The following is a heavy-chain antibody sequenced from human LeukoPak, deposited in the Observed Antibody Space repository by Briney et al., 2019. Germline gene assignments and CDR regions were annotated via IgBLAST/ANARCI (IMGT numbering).Heavy chain of an antibody. CDR3: ARDSGDDSSGYYKYYFDY. Sequence: ASVKVSCKASGYTFTSYGISWVRQAPGQGLEWMGWISAYNGNTNYAQKLQGRVTMTTDTSTSTAYMELRSLRSDDTAVYYCARDSGDDSSGYYKYYFDYWGRGTLVTVSS. J-gene: IGHJ4*02. CDR1: GYTFTSYG. V-gene: IGHV1-18*01. CDR2: ISAYNGNT. D-gene: IGHD3-22*01.